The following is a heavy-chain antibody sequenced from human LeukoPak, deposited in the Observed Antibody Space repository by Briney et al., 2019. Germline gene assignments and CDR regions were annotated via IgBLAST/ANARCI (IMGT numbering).Heavy chain of an antibody. CDR3: AKDCSSCGYSGYGLSGPVDY. V-gene: IGHV3-23*01. CDR1: GFTFSSYA. D-gene: IGHD5-12*01. Sequence: AGGSLRLSCAASGFTFSSYAMSWVRQAPGKGLEWVSAISGSGGSTYYADSVKGRFTISRDDSKNTLYLQMNSLRAEDTAVYYCAKDCSSCGYSGYGLSGPVDYWGQGTLVTVSS. J-gene: IGHJ4*02. CDR2: ISGSGGST.